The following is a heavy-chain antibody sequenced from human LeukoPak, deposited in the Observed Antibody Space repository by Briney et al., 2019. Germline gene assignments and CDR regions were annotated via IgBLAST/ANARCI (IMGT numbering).Heavy chain of an antibody. CDR1: GFTFSSYS. Sequence: GGSLRLSCAASGFTFSSYSMNWVRQAPGKGLEWVSSISSSSSYIYYADSVKGRFTIPRDNAKNSLYLQMNSLRAEDTAVYYCARVSIAAAGTPYWGQGTLVTVSS. CDR3: ARVSIAAAGTPY. D-gene: IGHD6-13*01. CDR2: ISSSSSYI. V-gene: IGHV3-21*01. J-gene: IGHJ4*02.